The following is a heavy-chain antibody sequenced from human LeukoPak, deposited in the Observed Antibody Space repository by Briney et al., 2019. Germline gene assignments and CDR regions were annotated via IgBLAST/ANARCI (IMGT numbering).Heavy chain of an antibody. D-gene: IGHD3-3*01. CDR1: GFTFSSYS. J-gene: IGHJ4*02. CDR3: ATDRGWRTSGYYLYYFEY. V-gene: IGHV3-21*06. Sequence: GGSLRLSCAASGFTFSSYSMNWVRQAPGKGLEWVSSISSSSTYIYYADSVKGRFTISRDNTKNLLCLQMSSLRAEDTTVYYCATDRGWRTSGYYLYYFEYWGQGTLVTFSS. CDR2: ISSSSTYI.